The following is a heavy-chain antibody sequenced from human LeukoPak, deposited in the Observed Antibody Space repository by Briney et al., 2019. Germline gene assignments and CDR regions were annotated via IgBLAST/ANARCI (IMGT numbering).Heavy chain of an antibody. CDR1: GFTFSSYS. Sequence: MSGGSLRLSCAASGFTFSSYSMNWVRQAPGKGLEWVSSIRSSSTYIFYADSVKGRFTISRDNAKNSLYLQMNSLRAEDTAVYYCARVPGGEPTYWFFDLWGRGTLVTVSS. CDR3: ARVPGGEPTYWFFDL. J-gene: IGHJ2*01. D-gene: IGHD4-23*01. CDR2: IRSSSTYI. V-gene: IGHV3-21*01.